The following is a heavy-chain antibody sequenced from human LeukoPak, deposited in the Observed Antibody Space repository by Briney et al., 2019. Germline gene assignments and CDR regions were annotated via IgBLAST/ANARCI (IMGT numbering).Heavy chain of an antibody. D-gene: IGHD3-22*01. J-gene: IGHJ3*02. CDR3: ARVGGYPLGAFDI. V-gene: IGHV4-4*07. CDR1: GGSISGHY. CDR2: IYTSGST. Sequence: NPSETLSLTCTVSGGSISGHYWTWIRQPAGKALEWIGLIYTSGSTNYNPSLKNRVTMSVDTSKDQFSLKLSSVTAADTAVYYCARVGGYPLGAFDIWGQGAIVTVSS.